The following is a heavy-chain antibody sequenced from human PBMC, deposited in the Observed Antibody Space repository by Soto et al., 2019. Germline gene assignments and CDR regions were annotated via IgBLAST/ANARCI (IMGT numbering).Heavy chain of an antibody. V-gene: IGHV5-51*01. CDR2: IFPDDSDT. Sequence: GESLKISCEGSGYDFANYWIAWVRQMPGKGLEWMGIIFPDDSDTKYSPSFQGQVIISADRSISTAYLQWSSLKASDSAMYYCGRLDDSGTVIDYWGQGTLVTVSS. CDR3: GRLDDSGTVIDY. J-gene: IGHJ4*02. CDR1: GYDFANYW. D-gene: IGHD1-26*01.